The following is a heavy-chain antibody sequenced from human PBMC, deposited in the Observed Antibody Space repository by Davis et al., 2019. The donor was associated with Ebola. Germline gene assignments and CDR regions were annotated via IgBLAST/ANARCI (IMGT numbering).Heavy chain of an antibody. D-gene: IGHD1-7*01. Sequence: GESLKISCKGSGYSFSNYWIGWVRQMPGRGLEWMGIIYPGDSDTRYSPSFQGQVTISADKSISTAYLQWSSLKASDTAMYYCARQSYNWNYDWFDPWGQGTLVTVSS. CDR1: GYSFSNYW. CDR3: ARQSYNWNYDWFDP. V-gene: IGHV5-51*01. CDR2: IYPGDSDT. J-gene: IGHJ5*02.